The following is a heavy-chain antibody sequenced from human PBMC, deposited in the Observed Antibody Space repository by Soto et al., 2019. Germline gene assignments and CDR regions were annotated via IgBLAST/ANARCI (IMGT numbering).Heavy chain of an antibody. J-gene: IGHJ4*02. CDR3: AKDRQLVMDY. Sequence: GSLRLSCAASGFTFSSYGMHWVRQAPGKGLEWVAVISYDGSNKYYADSVKGRFTISRDNSKNTLYLQMNSLRAEDTAVYYCAKDRQLVMDYWGQGTLVTVSS. CDR2: ISYDGSNK. V-gene: IGHV3-30*18. CDR1: GFTFSSYG. D-gene: IGHD6-13*01.